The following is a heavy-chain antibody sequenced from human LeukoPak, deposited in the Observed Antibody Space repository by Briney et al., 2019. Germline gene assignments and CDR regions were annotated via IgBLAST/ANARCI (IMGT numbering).Heavy chain of an antibody. D-gene: IGHD2-21*02. V-gene: IGHV3-30-3*01. Sequence: GGSLRLSCEASGFTFSSYVMHWVRQAPGKGLEWVAVISFDGSNKYYADSVKGRFTISRDNSKNTLYLQMNSLRPEDTAVYYCAREGSYCGGDCYSNYYFDYWGQGTLVTVSS. CDR2: ISFDGSNK. CDR3: AREGSYCGGDCYSNYYFDY. CDR1: GFTFSSYV. J-gene: IGHJ4*02.